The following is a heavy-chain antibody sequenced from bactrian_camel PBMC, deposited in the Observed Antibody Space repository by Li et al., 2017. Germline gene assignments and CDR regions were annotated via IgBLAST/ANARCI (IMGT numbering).Heavy chain of an antibody. CDR3: VARTQSFCAGVWENFHF. CDR1: VYTSGFWC. D-gene: IGHD3*01. Sequence: HVQLVESGGATVEAGGSLRLSCTSNVYTSGFWCMGWFRHGPGQEGVATIDRDGVSTYADAVKGRFSISKDSAKKTLYLQMNDLKPEDTAMYYCVARTQSFCAGVWENFHFWGQGTQVTVSS. V-gene: IGHV3S55*01. J-gene: IGHJ6*01. CDR2: IDRDGVS.